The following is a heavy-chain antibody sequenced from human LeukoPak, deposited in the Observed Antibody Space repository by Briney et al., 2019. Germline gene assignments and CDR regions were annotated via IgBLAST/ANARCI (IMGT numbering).Heavy chain of an antibody. CDR3: ARDIFYVGSGYSGFDP. V-gene: IGHV4-59*13. D-gene: IGHD3-22*01. CDR1: GGSISYYY. Sequence: SETLSLTCTASGGSISYYYWSWIRQPPGKGLEWIGYIYYSGSTNYNPSLNSRVTISVDTSKNQFSLKMSSVTAADTAVYYCARDIFYVGSGYSGFDPWGQGTLVTVSS. CDR2: IYYSGST. J-gene: IGHJ5*02.